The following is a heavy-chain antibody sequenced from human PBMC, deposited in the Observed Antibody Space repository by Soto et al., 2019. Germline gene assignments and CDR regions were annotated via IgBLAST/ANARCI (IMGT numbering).Heavy chain of an antibody. J-gene: IGHJ6*02. CDR3: ARVTYYYYGMDV. CDR2: ISAYNGNT. Sequence: QVELVQSGAEVKKPGASVKVSCKASGYTFTSYGISWARQAPGQGLEWMGWISAYNGNTNYAQKLQGRVTMTPDTSTSTAYMELRSLGSDDTAGYYCARVTYYYYGMDVWGQGTTVTVSS. V-gene: IGHV1-18*01. CDR1: GYTFTSYG.